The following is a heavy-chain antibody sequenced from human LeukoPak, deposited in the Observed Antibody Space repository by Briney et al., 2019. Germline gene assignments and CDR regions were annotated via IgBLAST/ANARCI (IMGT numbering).Heavy chain of an antibody. D-gene: IGHD6-13*01. J-gene: IGHJ4*02. CDR3: ARDIVTIAAAAYDDY. Sequence: GGSLRLSCAASGFTFSSYSMNWVRQAPGKGLEWVSSISSRSTYIYYADSVKGRCTISRDNAKNSLYLQMNSLRAEDTAVYFCARDIVTIAAAAYDDYWGQGTLVTVSS. CDR2: ISSRSTYI. CDR1: GFTFSSYS. V-gene: IGHV3-21*01.